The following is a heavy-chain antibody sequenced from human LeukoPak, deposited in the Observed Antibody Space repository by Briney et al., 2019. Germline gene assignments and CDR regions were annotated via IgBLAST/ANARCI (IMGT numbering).Heavy chain of an antibody. J-gene: IGHJ1*01. CDR2: IIPILGIA. V-gene: IGHV1-69*02. Sequence: SVKVSCKASGGTFSSYTISWVRQAPGQGLEWMGRIIPILGIANYAQKFQGRVTITADKSTSTAYMELRSLRSDDTAVYYCARGKGHSSGPGDFQHWGQGTLVTVSS. D-gene: IGHD3-22*01. CDR3: ARGKGHSSGPGDFQH. CDR1: GGTFSSYT.